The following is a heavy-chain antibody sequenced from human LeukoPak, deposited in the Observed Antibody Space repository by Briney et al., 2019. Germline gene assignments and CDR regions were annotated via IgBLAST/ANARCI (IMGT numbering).Heavy chain of an antibody. CDR1: RFTFSTYG. D-gene: IGHD1-26*01. CDR3: AKGGPPTGASPRPWDFNY. CDR2: ISYDGSDK. V-gene: IGHV3-30*18. Sequence: GGSLRLSCAASRFTFSTYGMHWVRQAPGKGLEWVAVISYDGSDKYYAVSVKGRFTISRDNSKNTLYLQMNSLRVEDTAVYYCAKGGPPTGASPRPWDFNYWGQGTLVTVSS. J-gene: IGHJ4*02.